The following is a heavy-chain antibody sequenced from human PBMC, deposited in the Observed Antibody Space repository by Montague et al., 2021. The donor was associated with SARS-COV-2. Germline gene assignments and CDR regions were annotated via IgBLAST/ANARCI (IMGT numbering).Heavy chain of an antibody. D-gene: IGHD1-7*01. J-gene: IGHJ4*02. CDR2: IYHNGKT. CDR1: GDSITNTRYF. CDR3: AVELNYFFDY. V-gene: IGHV4-39*01. Sequence: SETLSLTCNVSGDSITNTRYFWGWIRQPPGKALEWIGSIYHNGKTYYNPSLERRALLSIDTSKNQFSLRLSSVIASDTAVYYCAVELNYFFDYWGQGFLVAVCS.